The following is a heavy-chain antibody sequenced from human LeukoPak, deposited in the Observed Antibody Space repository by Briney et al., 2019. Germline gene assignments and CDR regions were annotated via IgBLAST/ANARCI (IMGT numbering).Heavy chain of an antibody. J-gene: IGHJ4*02. V-gene: IGHV4-61*01. CDR2: IYYSGGT. CDR3: ARFSGHSSGWPFDY. CDR1: GDSVSSGSYY. D-gene: IGHD6-19*01. Sequence: SETLSLTCTVSGDSVSSGSYYWNWLRQPPGKGLEWLGYIYYSGGTNYNPSLKSRVTISVDTSKNQFSLKLTSVTAADTAVYYCARFSGHSSGWPFDYWGQGTLVTVSS.